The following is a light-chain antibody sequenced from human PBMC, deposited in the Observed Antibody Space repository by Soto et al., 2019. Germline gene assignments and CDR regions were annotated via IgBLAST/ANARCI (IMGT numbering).Light chain of an antibody. J-gene: IGLJ1*01. CDR3: LSYTASSTFV. V-gene: IGLV2-14*01. CDR1: SCHIGAYNS. CDR2: QVS. Sequence: QSALTQPASASRSPAQSLTNSCTGNSCHIGAYNSVSWYQHHPGKAPKLIVFQVSFRPSAVSDRFSGSKSDNTASLTISGLQTEDEADYYCLSYTASSTFVFGTGTKVTVL.